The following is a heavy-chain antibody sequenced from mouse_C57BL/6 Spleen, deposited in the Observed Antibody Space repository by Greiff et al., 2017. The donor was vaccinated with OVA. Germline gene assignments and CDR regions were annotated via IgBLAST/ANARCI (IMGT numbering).Heavy chain of an antibody. J-gene: IGHJ1*03. CDR3: ARWLLSWYFDV. D-gene: IGHD2-3*01. CDR1: GFTFSSYT. Sequence: EVHLVESGGGLVKPGGSLKLSCAASGFTFSSYTMSWVRQTPEKRLEWVATISGGGGNTYYPDSVKGRFTISRDNAKNTLYLQMSSLRSEDTALYYCARWLLSWYFDVWGTGTTVTVSS. CDR2: ISGGGGNT. V-gene: IGHV5-9*01.